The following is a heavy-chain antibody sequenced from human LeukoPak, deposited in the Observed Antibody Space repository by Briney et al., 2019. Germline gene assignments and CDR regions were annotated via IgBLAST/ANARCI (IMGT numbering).Heavy chain of an antibody. Sequence: GGSLRLSCAASGFTFSSYWMHWVRQAPGKGLVWVSRINSDGSSTNYADSVKGRFTISRDNSKNTLYLQMNSLRAEDTATYYCAKAPDSSGFPSYFDSWGQGTLVAVSS. V-gene: IGHV3-74*01. CDR1: GFTFSSYW. CDR3: AKAPDSSGFPSYFDS. D-gene: IGHD3-22*01. CDR2: INSDGSST. J-gene: IGHJ4*02.